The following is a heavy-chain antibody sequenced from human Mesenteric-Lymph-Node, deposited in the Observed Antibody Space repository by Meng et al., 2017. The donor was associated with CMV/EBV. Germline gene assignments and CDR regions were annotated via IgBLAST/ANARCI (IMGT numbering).Heavy chain of an antibody. D-gene: IGHD3-3*01. Sequence: GESLKISCAASGFTFSSYAMSWVRQAPGKGLEWVSAISGSGGSTYYADSVKGRFTISRENSKNTLYLQMNSLRAEDTAVYYCARAQGAPILRFLEWLSVYFDYWGQGTLVTVSS. CDR2: ISGSGGST. V-gene: IGHV3-23*01. J-gene: IGHJ4*02. CDR3: ARAQGAPILRFLEWLSVYFDY. CDR1: GFTFSSYA.